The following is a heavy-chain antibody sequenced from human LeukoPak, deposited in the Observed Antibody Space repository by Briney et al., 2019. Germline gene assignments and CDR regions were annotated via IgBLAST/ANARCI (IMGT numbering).Heavy chain of an antibody. CDR2: ISSSGSTI. V-gene: IGHV3-11*01. CDR3: ARDIGYCSGGSCYSEDYYYYGMDV. Sequence: PGGSLRLSCAASGFTFSDYYMSLIRQAPGKGLEWVSYISSSGSTIYYADSVKGRFTISRDNAKNSLYLQMNSLRAEDTAVYYCARDIGYCSGGSCYSEDYYYYGMDVWGQGTTVTVSS. J-gene: IGHJ6*02. CDR1: GFTFSDYY. D-gene: IGHD2-15*01.